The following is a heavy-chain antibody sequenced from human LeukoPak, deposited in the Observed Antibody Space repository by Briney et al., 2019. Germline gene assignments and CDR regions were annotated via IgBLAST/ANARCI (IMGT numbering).Heavy chain of an antibody. Sequence: GGFLRLSCAATGLSVSSNFMSWVRQAPGKGLEWVSVIYGGGSTYYADSVKGRFTISRDTPKNTLYLQMNSLRAEDTAVYYCASLSGIAVAGTRDYWGQGTLVTVSS. CDR2: IYGGGST. CDR1: GLSVSSNF. V-gene: IGHV3-53*05. D-gene: IGHD6-19*01. J-gene: IGHJ4*02. CDR3: ASLSGIAVAGTRDY.